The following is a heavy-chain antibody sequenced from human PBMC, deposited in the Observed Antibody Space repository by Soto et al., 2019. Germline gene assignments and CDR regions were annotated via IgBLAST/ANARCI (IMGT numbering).Heavy chain of an antibody. V-gene: IGHV4-38-2*01. Sequence: SETLSLTCAVSGYFISSGYYWGWIRQPPGKGLEWIGSMFHSGSTHYNPSLKSRVTISVDTSKNHFSLRLSSVTASDTAVYYCARGHTVVVPTVGWFNPWSQGTLVTVSS. CDR2: MFHSGST. J-gene: IGHJ5*02. CDR1: GYFISSGYY. CDR3: ARGHTVVVPTVGWFNP. D-gene: IGHD2-2*01.